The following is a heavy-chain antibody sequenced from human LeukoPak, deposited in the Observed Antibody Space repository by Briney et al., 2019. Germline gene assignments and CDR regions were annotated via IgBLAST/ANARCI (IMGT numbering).Heavy chain of an antibody. Sequence: GESLKISCKGSGYSFTSYWIGWVRQMPGKGLEWMGIIYPGDSDTRYSPSFQGQATISADKSISTAYLQWSSLKASDTAMYYCARTRSSSGWYGAFDIWGQGTMVTVSS. CDR3: ARTRSSSGWYGAFDI. V-gene: IGHV5-51*01. CDR1: GYSFTSYW. CDR2: IYPGDSDT. D-gene: IGHD6-19*01. J-gene: IGHJ3*02.